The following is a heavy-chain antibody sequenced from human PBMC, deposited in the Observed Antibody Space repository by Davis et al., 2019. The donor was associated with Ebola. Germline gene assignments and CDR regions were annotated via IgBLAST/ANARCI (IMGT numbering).Heavy chain of an antibody. V-gene: IGHV1-69*10. CDR2: IIPISGIP. CDR3: ARAQFPTTSDH. CDR1: GGAFSSYI. D-gene: IGHD1-1*01. J-gene: IGHJ4*02. Sequence: SVKVSCKASGGAFSSYIVSWVRQAPGQGLEWMGGIIPISGIPSYAQKLQGRVTMTTDTATTTAYMEVGGLRSDDTAVYYCARAQFPTTSDHWGQGTLVTVSS.